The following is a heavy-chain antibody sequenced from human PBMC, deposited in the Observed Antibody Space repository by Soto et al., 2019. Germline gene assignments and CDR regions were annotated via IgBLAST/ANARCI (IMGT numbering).Heavy chain of an antibody. D-gene: IGHD3-10*01. J-gene: IGHJ6*02. CDR3: ALLPRITMVRGVGGMDV. CDR2: IIPIFGTA. V-gene: IGHV1-69*01. Sequence: QVQLVQSGAEVKKPGSSVKVSCKASGGTFSSYAISWVRQAPGQGLEWMGGIIPIFGTANYAQKFQGRVTITADESTSTAYMELSSLRSEDTAVCYCALLPRITMVRGVGGMDVWGQGTTVTVSS. CDR1: GGTFSSYA.